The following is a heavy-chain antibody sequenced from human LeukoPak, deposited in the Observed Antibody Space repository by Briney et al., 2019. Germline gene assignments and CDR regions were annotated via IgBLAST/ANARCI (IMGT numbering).Heavy chain of an antibody. D-gene: IGHD2-15*01. Sequence: GGSLRLSCAAPGFTFSSYAMSWVRQAPGKGLEWVSAISGSGGSTYYADSVKGRFTISRDNSKSTLNMQMNSMRAEYKAVCDYTKSPNSLFTRILDDACESWGQRIMVTASS. J-gene: IGHJ3*02. CDR2: ISGSGGST. CDR1: GFTFSSYA. V-gene: IGHV3-23*01. CDR3: TKSPNSLFTRILDDACES.